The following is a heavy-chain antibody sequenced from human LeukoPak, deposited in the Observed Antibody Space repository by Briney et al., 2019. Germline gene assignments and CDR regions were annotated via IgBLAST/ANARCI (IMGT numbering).Heavy chain of an antibody. Sequence: PPGGALRLSCAASGFTFSSYAMSWVRQAPGKGLEWVSAISGSGGSTYYADSVKGRFTISRDNSKNTLYLEMNSLRAEDTAVYYCAKDLLRIPMIVVVKGPFDYWGQGTLVTVSS. CDR1: GFTFSSYA. J-gene: IGHJ4*02. CDR3: AKDLLRIPMIVVVKGPFDY. V-gene: IGHV3-23*01. CDR2: ISGSGGST. D-gene: IGHD3-22*01.